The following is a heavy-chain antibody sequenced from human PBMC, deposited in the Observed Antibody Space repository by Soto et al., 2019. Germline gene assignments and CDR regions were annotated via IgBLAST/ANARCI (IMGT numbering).Heavy chain of an antibody. CDR3: ARGATVTQYDY. CDR1: GVPVRGGSFY. CDR2: ISYSGTT. V-gene: IGHV4-61*01. J-gene: IGHJ4*02. D-gene: IGHD4-17*01. Sequence: LSRTCTVSGVPVRGGSFYWAWSRQPPVKGLEWIGFISYSGTTNYNPSLKSRVAISVDTSRSHISLKVSSLTAADTAVYYCARGATVTQYDYWGQGTLVTVYS.